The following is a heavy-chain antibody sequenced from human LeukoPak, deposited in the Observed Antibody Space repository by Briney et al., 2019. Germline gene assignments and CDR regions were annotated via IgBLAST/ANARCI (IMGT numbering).Heavy chain of an antibody. CDR3: AVSLYYDFWSGYGAFDI. CDR1: GYTFTGYY. Sequence: GASVKVSCKASGYTFTGYYMHWVRQAPGQGLEWMGWINPNSGGTNYAQKFQGRVTMTRDTSISTAYMELSRLRSDDMAVYYCAVSLYYDFWSGYGAFDIWGQGTMVTVSS. V-gene: IGHV1-2*02. J-gene: IGHJ3*02. CDR2: INPNSGGT. D-gene: IGHD3-3*01.